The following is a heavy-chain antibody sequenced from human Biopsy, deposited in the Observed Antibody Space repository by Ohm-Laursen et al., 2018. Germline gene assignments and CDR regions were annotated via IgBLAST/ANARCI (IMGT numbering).Heavy chain of an antibody. D-gene: IGHD6-19*01. J-gene: IGHJ4*02. CDR1: GYSISSDYR. V-gene: IGHV4-38-2*01. Sequence: SETLSLTCAVSGYSISSDYRWGWIRQAPGKTLEWLGNIFKGWNTHNNPPLRSRLIISIDTSKNQFSLMMTSVSGADTAVYFCARVGSGWAPFDKWGPGTLVTVSS. CDR2: IFKGWNT. CDR3: ARVGSGWAPFDK.